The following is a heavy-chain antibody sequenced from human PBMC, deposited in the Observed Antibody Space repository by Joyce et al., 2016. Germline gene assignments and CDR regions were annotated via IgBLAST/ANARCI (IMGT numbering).Heavy chain of an antibody. CDR2: IKLDGSKK. CDR3: AVRRGSTPSWYFDY. CDR1: GFTFSNFW. V-gene: IGHV3-7*01. J-gene: IGHJ4*02. Sequence: VQLVASGGGLVQPGGSLRLSYAGSGFTFSNFWMSWVRQAPGKGLEWVANIKLDGSKKYYVGSVKGRFTIPRDNANTSLYLQVDSLRAEDTAVYYCAVRRGSTPSWYFDYWGQGTLVTVSS. D-gene: IGHD3-16*01.